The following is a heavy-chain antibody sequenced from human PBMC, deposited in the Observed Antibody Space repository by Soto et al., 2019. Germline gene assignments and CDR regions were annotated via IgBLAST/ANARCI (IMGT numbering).Heavy chain of an antibody. CDR3: ARSIFVGSPGYYYYGMDV. CDR1: GYSFTSCW. D-gene: IGHD6-25*01. CDR2: IDPSDSYT. V-gene: IGHV5-10-1*01. Sequence: GESLKISCKGSGYSFTSCWISWVRQMPGKGLEWMGRIDPSDSYTNYSPSFQGHVTISADKSISTAYLQWSSLKASDTAMYYCARSIFVGSPGYYYYGMDVWGQGTTVTVSS. J-gene: IGHJ6*02.